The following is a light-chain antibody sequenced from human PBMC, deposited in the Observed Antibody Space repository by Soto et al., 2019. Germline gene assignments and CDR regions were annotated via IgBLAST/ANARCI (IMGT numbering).Light chain of an antibody. CDR2: GAS. J-gene: IGKJ2*01. Sequence: EIVLTQSPGTLSLSPGERATLSCRASQSVSSIYFAWYQQKPGQAPRLLIYGASSRASGIPDRFSGSGSGADFTLTISRLEPEDFAVYYCQQYGSSPRTFGQGTKLEIK. CDR1: QSVSSIY. V-gene: IGKV3-20*01. CDR3: QQYGSSPRT.